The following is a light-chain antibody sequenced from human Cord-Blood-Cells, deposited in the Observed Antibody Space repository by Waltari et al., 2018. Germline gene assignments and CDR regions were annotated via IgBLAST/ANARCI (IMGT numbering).Light chain of an antibody. CDR2: DVS. CDR1: SRDVGGYNY. Sequence: QSALTQPASVSGSPGQSITISCTGTSRDVGGYNYVSWYQQHPGNAPKLMIYDVSNRPSGVSKLFSGSKSGHTASLTSSGLQRDDEADYYCSSYTSSSTYVLGTWTKVTVL. J-gene: IGLJ1*01. CDR3: SSYTSSSTYV. V-gene: IGLV2-14*03.